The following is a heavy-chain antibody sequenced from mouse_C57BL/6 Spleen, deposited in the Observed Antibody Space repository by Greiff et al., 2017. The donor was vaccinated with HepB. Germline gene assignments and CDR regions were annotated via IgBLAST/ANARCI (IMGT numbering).Heavy chain of an antibody. J-gene: IGHJ4*01. D-gene: IGHD4-1*01. CDR1: GFTFSSYA. V-gene: IGHV5-4*01. Sequence: VQVFYSFVFLVNPGGSLKLSCAASGFTFSSYAMSWVRQTPEKRLEWVATISDGGSYTYYPDNVKGRFTISRDNAKNNLYMQMSHLKSEDTAMYYCAREGELVYAMDYWGQGTSVTVSS. CDR3: AREGELVYAMDY. CDR2: ISDGGSYT.